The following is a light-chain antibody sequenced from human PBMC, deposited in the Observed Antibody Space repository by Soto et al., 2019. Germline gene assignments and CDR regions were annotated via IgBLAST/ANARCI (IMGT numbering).Light chain of an antibody. Sequence: VMTQSQSTLSVSPGERATLSFRASQSVGSHLAWYQQKPGQAPRLLIYGASTRATGVPARFSGNGSGTQFTLTLSSLQSEDFAVYYCQQYIDWPQTFGQRSMVDIK. CDR1: QSVGSH. CDR2: GAS. J-gene: IGKJ1*01. CDR3: QQYIDWPQT. V-gene: IGKV3-15*01.